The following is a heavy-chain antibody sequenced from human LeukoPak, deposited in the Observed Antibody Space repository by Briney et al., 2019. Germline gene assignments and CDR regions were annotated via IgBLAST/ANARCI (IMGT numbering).Heavy chain of an antibody. CDR1: GGSISSGSYY. V-gene: IGHV4-61*02. CDR2: IYTSGST. D-gene: IGHD6-13*01. CDR3: ARDRGGSLGY. Sequence: SETLSLTCTVSGGSISSGSYYWSWIRQPAGKGLEWIGRIYTSGSTNYNPSLKSRVTISVDTSKNRFSLKLSSVTAADTAVYYCARDRGGSLGYWGQGTLVTVSS. J-gene: IGHJ4*02.